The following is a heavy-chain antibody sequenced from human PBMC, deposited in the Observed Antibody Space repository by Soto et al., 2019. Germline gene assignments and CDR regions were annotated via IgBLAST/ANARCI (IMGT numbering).Heavy chain of an antibody. CDR1: GGTFSSYT. Sequence: QVQLVQSGAEVKKPGSSVKVSCKASGGTFSSYTISWVRQAPGQGLEWMGRIIPILGIANYAQKFQGRVTITEDKSTSTAYMELSSLRSEDTAVYYCAREHRDDFWSGYSPFDPWGQGTLVTVSS. J-gene: IGHJ5*02. D-gene: IGHD3-3*01. CDR3: AREHRDDFWSGYSPFDP. V-gene: IGHV1-69*08. CDR2: IIPILGIA.